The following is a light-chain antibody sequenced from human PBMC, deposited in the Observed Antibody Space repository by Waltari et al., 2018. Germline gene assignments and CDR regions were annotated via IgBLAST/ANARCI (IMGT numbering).Light chain of an antibody. V-gene: IGLV3-19*01. CDR3: NSRDSSGSHVV. Sequence: SSELTQDPSVSVALGQTFRITVQGASLITYYASWYKQKPGQAPVLVNYHKTNRPTGIPDRFSGSTSGNTASLTITGSQAEDEADYYCNSRDSSGSHVVFGGGTKLTVL. CDR2: HKT. CDR1: SLITYY. J-gene: IGLJ2*01.